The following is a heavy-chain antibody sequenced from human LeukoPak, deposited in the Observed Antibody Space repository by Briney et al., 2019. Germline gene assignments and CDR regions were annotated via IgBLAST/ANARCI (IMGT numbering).Heavy chain of an antibody. V-gene: IGHV3-23*01. CDR2: ISGSGGST. D-gene: IGHD2-2*01. Sequence: GGSLRLSCAASGFTLSSYAMSWVRQAPGKGLEWVSAISGSGGSTYYADSVKGRFTISRDNSKNTLYLQMNSLRAEDTAVYYRAKHPQVLSDYFDYWGQGTLVTVSS. CDR1: GFTLSSYA. J-gene: IGHJ4*02. CDR3: AKHPQVLSDYFDY.